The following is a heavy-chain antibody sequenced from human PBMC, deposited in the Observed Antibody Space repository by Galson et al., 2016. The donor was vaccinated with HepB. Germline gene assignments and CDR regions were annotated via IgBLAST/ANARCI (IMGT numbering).Heavy chain of an antibody. CDR1: GFTFDDFA. J-gene: IGHJ4*02. CDR3: AKDIKSTMGRGFTFDY. D-gene: IGHD3-10*01. CDR2: ISWNGNNV. V-gene: IGHV3-9*01. Sequence: SLRLSCAASGFTFDDFAMHWVRQAPGKGLEWVSGISWNGNNVGYADSVKGRFTISRDNAKNSLQLQMNSLRAEDTAFYYCAKDIKSTMGRGFTFDYWGQGALVTVSS.